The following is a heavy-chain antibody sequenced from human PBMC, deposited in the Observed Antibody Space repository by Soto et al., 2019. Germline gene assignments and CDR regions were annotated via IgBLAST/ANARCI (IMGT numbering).Heavy chain of an antibody. J-gene: IGHJ4*02. CDR1: GGTXNSYA. CDR2: IIPIFCTA. D-gene: IGHD4-17*01. Sequence: GXSXKVSYKAAGGTXNSYASSWVRQAPGQGLEWMGGIIPIFCTANYAQKLQGRVTITADESTSTAYMELSSLRSEDTAVYYCARALFDGEYLLGYWGQGTLVTVSS. CDR3: ARALFDGEYLLGY. V-gene: IGHV1-69*13.